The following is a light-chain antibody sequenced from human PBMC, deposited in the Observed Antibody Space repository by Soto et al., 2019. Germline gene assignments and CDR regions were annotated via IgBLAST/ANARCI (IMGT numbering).Light chain of an antibody. V-gene: IGKV3-20*01. Sequence: EIVLTQSPGTLSLSPGERATLSCRASQSVSSSYLAWYQQKPGQAPRLLIYGASSRATGIPDRFSGSGSGTDFTLTISRLEPEDFATYYCQQYGYSPITFGQGTRLEIK. J-gene: IGKJ5*01. CDR3: QQYGYSPIT. CDR1: QSVSSSY. CDR2: GAS.